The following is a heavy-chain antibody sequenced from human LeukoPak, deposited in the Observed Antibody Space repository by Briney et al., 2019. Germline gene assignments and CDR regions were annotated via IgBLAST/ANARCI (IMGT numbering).Heavy chain of an antibody. CDR2: IKSRSDGGTT. D-gene: IGHD4-17*01. Sequence: PGGSLRLSCAAPGFTFDNAWMNWVRQAPGKGLEWVGRIKSRSDGGTTDYAAPVKGRFTISRDDSKKTMYLQMNSLKTEDTAVYYCAMDSGNDYDLDGDFHYWGQGTLVTVSS. V-gene: IGHV3-15*05. CDR1: GFTFDNAW. J-gene: IGHJ4*02. CDR3: AMDSGNDYDLDGDFHY.